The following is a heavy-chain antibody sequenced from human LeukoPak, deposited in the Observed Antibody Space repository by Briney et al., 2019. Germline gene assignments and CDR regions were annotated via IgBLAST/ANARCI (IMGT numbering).Heavy chain of an antibody. CDR3: ARERNWNSQGAFDI. J-gene: IGHJ3*02. Sequence: PSETLSLTCAVSGGSISSSNWWSWVRQPPGKGLEWIGEIYHSGSTNYNPSLKSRVTISVDKSKNQFSLKLSSVTAADTAVYYCARERNWNSQGAFDIWGQGTMVTVSS. CDR1: GGSISSSNW. D-gene: IGHD1-7*01. CDR2: IYHSGST. V-gene: IGHV4-4*02.